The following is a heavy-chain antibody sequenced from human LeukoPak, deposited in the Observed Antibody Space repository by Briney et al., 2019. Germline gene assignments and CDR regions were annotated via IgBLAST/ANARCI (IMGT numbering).Heavy chain of an antibody. V-gene: IGHV1-69*13. Sequence: GASVKVSCKASGGTFSSYAISWVRQAPGQGLEWMGGIIPIFGTANYAQKFQGRVTITADESTSTAYMELSSLRSEDTAVYYCARANYDILTGYRHYYYGMDVWGKGTTVTVSS. CDR3: ARANYDILTGYRHYYYGMDV. CDR2: IIPIFGTA. CDR1: GGTFSSYA. J-gene: IGHJ6*04. D-gene: IGHD3-9*01.